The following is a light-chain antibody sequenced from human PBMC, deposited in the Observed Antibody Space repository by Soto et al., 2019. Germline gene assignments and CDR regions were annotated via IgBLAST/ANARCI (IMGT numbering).Light chain of an antibody. J-gene: IGLJ2*01. V-gene: IGLV2-11*01. CDR2: DVT. CDR1: SRDVGIYNY. CDR3: FLYAGDYTLL. Sequence: QSALTQPRSVPGSPGQSVTVSCTGTSRDVGIYNYVSWYQQRPGTAPKVMIYDVTKRPSGVPDRFSGSKSANTASLTISGLQADDEADYYCFLYAGDYTLLFGGGT.